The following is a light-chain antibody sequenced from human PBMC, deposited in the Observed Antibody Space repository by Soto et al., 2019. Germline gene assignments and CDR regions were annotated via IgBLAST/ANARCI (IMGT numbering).Light chain of an antibody. CDR3: QQYSKWPIT. V-gene: IGKV3-20*01. CDR1: QSVSSSY. Sequence: EIVFTQSPGTLSLSPGERATLSCSASQSVSSSYLAWYQQKPGQAPRLLIYGASSRATGIPDRFSGSGSGTDFTLTISRLQPEDFAVYYCQQYSKWPITFGQGTRLEI. CDR2: GAS. J-gene: IGKJ5*01.